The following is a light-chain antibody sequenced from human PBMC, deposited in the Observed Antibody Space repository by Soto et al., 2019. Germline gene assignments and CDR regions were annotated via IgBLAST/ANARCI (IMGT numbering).Light chain of an antibody. J-gene: IGLJ3*02. Sequence: QTVVTQEPSLTVSPGGTVTLTCALTTGAVTSDYYPNWFQRKPGQALRTLIYRTNNKHSWTPARFSGSLLGGKAALTLSGVQPEDEPDYYCLLLGSGEWVFGGGTKVTVL. CDR3: LLLGSGEWV. V-gene: IGLV7-43*01. CDR2: RTN. CDR1: TGAVTSDYY.